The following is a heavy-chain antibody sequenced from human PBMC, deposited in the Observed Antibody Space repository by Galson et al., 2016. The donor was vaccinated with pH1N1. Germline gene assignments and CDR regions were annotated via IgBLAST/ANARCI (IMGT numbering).Heavy chain of an antibody. J-gene: IGHJ6*02. V-gene: IGHV3-30*03. CDR3: ATLGGDIVVVPDATDYYYGLDV. Sequence: SLRLSCAASGFSFSNYGMHWVRQAPGKGLEWVEVISHAGSNKLYADSVKGRFTISRDNSKNTLYLQMNSLRVEDTAVYYCATLGGDIVVVPDATDYYYGLDVWGQGTTVSVSS. D-gene: IGHD2-2*01. CDR1: GFSFSNYG. CDR2: ISHAGSNK.